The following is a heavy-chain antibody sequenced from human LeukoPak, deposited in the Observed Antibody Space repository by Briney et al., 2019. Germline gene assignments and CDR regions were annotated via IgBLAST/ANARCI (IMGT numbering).Heavy chain of an antibody. CDR2: ISYDGSNK. Sequence: GGSLRLSCAASGFTVSSNYMSWVRQAPGKGLEWVAVISYDGSNKYYADSVKGRFTISRDNSKNTLYLQMNSLRAEDTAVYYCAKDWIQLSTYYYYGMDVWGQGTTVTVSS. CDR1: GFTVSSNY. J-gene: IGHJ6*02. V-gene: IGHV3-30*18. CDR3: AKDWIQLSTYYYYGMDV. D-gene: IGHD5-18*01.